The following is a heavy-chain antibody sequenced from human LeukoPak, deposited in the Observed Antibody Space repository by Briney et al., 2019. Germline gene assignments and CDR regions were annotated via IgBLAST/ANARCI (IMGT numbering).Heavy chain of an antibody. CDR2: IYYSGST. D-gene: IGHD6-13*01. Sequence: SETLSLTCTVSGGSLSSYFWSWIRQPPGKGLEWIAYIYYSGSTNYNPSLKSRVTVSVDTSKNQFSLKLSSVTAADTAVYYCARQPSSWFTSFDSWGQGTLVTVSS. V-gene: IGHV4-59*01. CDR1: GGSLSSYF. CDR3: ARQPSSWFTSFDS. J-gene: IGHJ4*02.